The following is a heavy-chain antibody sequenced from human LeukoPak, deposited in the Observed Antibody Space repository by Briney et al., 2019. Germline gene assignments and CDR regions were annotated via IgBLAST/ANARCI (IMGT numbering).Heavy chain of an antibody. CDR3: ARVLNSSYYDFWSGYHNQNWFDP. V-gene: IGHV1-2*02. J-gene: IGHJ5*02. CDR1: GYTFTGYY. CDR2: INPNSGGT. Sequence: ASVKVSCKASGYTFTGYYMHWVRQAPGQGLEWMGWINPNSGGTNYAQKFQGRVTMTRDTSISTAYMELSRLRSDDTAVYYCARVLNSSYYDFWSGYHNQNWFDPWGQGTLVTVSS. D-gene: IGHD3-3*01.